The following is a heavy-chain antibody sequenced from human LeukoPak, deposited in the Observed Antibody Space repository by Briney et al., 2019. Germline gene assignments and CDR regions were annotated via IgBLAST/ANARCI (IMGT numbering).Heavy chain of an antibody. CDR3: ARDDGGWSHRGGYFDY. J-gene: IGHJ4*02. Sequence: SVKVSCKASGGTFSSYAISWVRQAPGQGLEWMGRIIPIFGTANYAQKFQGRVTITTDESTSTAYMELSSLRSEDTAVYYCARDDGGWSHRGGYFDYWGQGTLVTVCS. D-gene: IGHD6-19*01. V-gene: IGHV1-69*05. CDR1: GGTFSSYA. CDR2: IIPIFGTA.